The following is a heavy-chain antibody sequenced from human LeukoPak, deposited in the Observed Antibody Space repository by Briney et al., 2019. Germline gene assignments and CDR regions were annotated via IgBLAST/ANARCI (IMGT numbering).Heavy chain of an antibody. CDR3: ARDVGNAPTYYYYYGMDV. CDR1: GFTLGTFP. CDR2: ISSSGAIT. J-gene: IGHJ6*02. V-gene: IGHV3-23*01. Sequence: GGSLRLSCAASGFTLGTFPMSCVRQAPGKGLEWVSVISSSGAITYYADSVKGRFTISRDNSKNTLYLQMNSLRAEDTAVYYCARDVGNAPTYYYYYGMDVWGQGTTVTVSS. D-gene: IGHD4-23*01.